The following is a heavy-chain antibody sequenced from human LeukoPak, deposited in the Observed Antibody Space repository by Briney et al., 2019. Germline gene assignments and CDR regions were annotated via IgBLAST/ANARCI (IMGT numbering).Heavy chain of an antibody. CDR2: IYPGDSDT. Sequence: GESLKISCKGSGYSFTSYWIGWVRQMPGKGLEWMGIIYPGDSDTRHSPSFQGQVTISADKSISTAYLQWSSLKASDTAMYYCARVRSHYYDSSGHYSESHRYYMDVWGKGSTVTVSS. CDR1: GYSFTSYW. V-gene: IGHV5-51*01. CDR3: ARVRSHYYDSSGHYSESHRYYMDV. D-gene: IGHD3-22*01. J-gene: IGHJ6*03.